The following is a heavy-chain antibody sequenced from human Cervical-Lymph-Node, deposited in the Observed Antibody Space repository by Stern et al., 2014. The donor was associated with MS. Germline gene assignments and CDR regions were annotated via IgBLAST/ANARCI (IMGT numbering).Heavy chain of an antibody. CDR2: VHYSGTT. CDR3: AGSGTYYPDY. CDR1: GGSISSYY. J-gene: IGHJ4*02. V-gene: IGHV4-59*08. Sequence: VQLEESGPGLVKPSETLSLTCSVSGGSISSYYWNWIRQPPGKGLEWIANVHYSGTTNYNPSLKSRVTILLDTSMNKISLKLTSVTAADTAVYYCAGSGTYYPDYWGQGILVTVSS. D-gene: IGHD3-3*01.